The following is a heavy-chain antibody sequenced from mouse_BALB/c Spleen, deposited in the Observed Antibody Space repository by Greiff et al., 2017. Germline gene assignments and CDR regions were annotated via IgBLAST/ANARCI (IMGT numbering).Heavy chain of an antibody. Sequence: EVQGVESGGGLVQPGGSRKLSCAASGFTFSSFGMHWVRQAPEKGLEWVAYISSGSSTIYYADTVKGRFTISRDNPKNTLFLQMTSLRSEDTAMYYCARDWVFDYWGQGTTLTVSS. J-gene: IGHJ2*01. V-gene: IGHV5-17*02. CDR2: ISSGSSTI. CDR3: ARDWVFDY. CDR1: GFTFSSFG. D-gene: IGHD4-1*01.